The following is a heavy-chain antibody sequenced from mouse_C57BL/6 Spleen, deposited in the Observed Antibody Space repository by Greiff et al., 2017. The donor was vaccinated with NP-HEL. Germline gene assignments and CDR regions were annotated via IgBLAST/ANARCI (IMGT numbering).Heavy chain of an antibody. CDR2: FHPYNDDT. CDR1: GYTFTTYP. J-gene: IGHJ2*01. V-gene: IGHV1-47*01. D-gene: IGHD3-2*02. Sequence: VQLQQSGAELVKPGASVKMSCKASGYTFTTYPIEWMKQNHGKSLEWIGNFHPYNDDTKYNEKFKGKATLTVEKSSSTVYLEIRRLASDDSAVYYGARGDSSGTGFDYWGQGTTLTVSS. CDR3: ARGDSSGTGFDY.